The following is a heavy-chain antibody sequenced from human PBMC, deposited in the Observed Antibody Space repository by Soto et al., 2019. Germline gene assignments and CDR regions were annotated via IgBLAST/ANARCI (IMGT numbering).Heavy chain of an antibody. CDR3: ARDKVVVGGGYASKYGMDV. CDR2: IYYSGST. J-gene: IGHJ6*02. V-gene: IGHV4-59*01. D-gene: IGHD5-12*01. CDR1: GGSISSYY. Sequence: PSETLSLTCTASGGSISSYYWSWIRQPPGKGLEWIGYIYYSGSTNYNPSLKSRVTISVDTSKNQFSLKLSSVTAADTAVYYCARDKVVVGGGYASKYGMDVWGQGTTVTVS.